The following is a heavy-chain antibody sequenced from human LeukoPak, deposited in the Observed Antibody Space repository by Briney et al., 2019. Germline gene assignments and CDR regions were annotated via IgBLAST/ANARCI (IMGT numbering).Heavy chain of an antibody. CDR1: GGSFRGHG. V-gene: IGHV1-69*05. CDR2: IIPVFHTT. D-gene: IGHD2-2*01. Sequence: SVKVSCKASGGSFRGHGISWVRQAPGQGPQWMGGIIPVFHTTNYAQEFQGRVTLIIHESTSMAYMELSSLRSDDTAVYFCARARSTVLNDAYDIWGQGTMVTVSS. J-gene: IGHJ3*02. CDR3: ARARSTVLNDAYDI.